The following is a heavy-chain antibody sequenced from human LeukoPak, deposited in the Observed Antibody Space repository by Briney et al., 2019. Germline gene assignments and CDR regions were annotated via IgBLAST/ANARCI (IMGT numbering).Heavy chain of an antibody. V-gene: IGHV4-30-2*01. J-gene: IGHJ4*02. CDR1: GGSISSGGYY. Sequence: PSQTLSLTCTVSGGSISSGGYYWSWIRQPPGKGLEWIGYIYHSGSTYYNPSLKSRVTISVDRSKNQFSLKLSSVTAADTAVYYCARGPSDIVATIGTYFDYWGQGTLVTVSS. D-gene: IGHD5-12*01. CDR3: ARGPSDIVATIGTYFDY. CDR2: IYHSGST.